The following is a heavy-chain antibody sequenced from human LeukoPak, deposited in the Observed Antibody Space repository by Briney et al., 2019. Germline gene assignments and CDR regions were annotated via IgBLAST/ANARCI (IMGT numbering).Heavy chain of an antibody. CDR1: GFSFSSYE. CDR3: ARVLRGQQLDH. V-gene: IGHV3-48*03. D-gene: IGHD6-13*01. J-gene: IGHJ4*02. Sequence: WGSLRLSCAASGFSFSSYEMNWVRQAPGKGLEWVSYISSSGSTIYYADSEKGRFAISRDSAKNSLYLQMNSLRAEDTAVYYCARVLRGQQLDHWGQGTLVTVSS. CDR2: ISSSGSTI.